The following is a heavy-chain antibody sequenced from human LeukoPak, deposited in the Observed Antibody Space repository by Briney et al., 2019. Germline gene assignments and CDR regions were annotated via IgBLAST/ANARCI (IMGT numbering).Heavy chain of an antibody. D-gene: IGHD3-9*01. Sequence: GGSLRLSCAASGFTFSSYSMNWVRQAPGKGLEWVSSISSSSSYIYYADSVKGRFTISRDNAKNPLYLQMNSLRAEDTAVYYCARSRGAMTGYCDAFDIWGQGTMVTVSS. J-gene: IGHJ3*02. CDR1: GFTFSSYS. CDR2: ISSSSSYI. CDR3: ARSRGAMTGYCDAFDI. V-gene: IGHV3-21*01.